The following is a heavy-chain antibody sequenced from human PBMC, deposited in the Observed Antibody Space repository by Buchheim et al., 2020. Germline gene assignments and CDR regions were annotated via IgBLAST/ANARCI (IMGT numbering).Heavy chain of an antibody. V-gene: IGHV1-2*04. CDR2: INPNSGGT. J-gene: IGHJ6*02. D-gene: IGHD2-8*01. CDR3: ARCRSMVHYYCYYGMDV. Sequence: QVQLVQSGAEVKKPGASVKVSCKASGYTFTGYYMHWVRQAPGQGLEWMGWINPNSGGTNYAQKFQGWVTMTRDTSISTAYMELSRLRSDDTALYYCARCRSMVHYYCYYGMDVWGQGTT. CDR1: GYTFTGYY.